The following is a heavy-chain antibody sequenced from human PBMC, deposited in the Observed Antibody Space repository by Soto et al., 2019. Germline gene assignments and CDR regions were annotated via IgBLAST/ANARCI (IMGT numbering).Heavy chain of an antibody. D-gene: IGHD3-3*01. Sequence: GSLRLSCAASGFTFSSYWMHWVRQAPGKGLVWVSRINSDGSSTSYADSVKGRFTISRDNAKNTLYLQMNSLRAEDTAVYYCARVGFDYDFWSGYPNYYYYYMDVWGKGTTVTVSS. J-gene: IGHJ6*03. CDR2: INSDGSST. CDR1: GFTFSSYW. CDR3: ARVGFDYDFWSGYPNYYYYYMDV. V-gene: IGHV3-74*01.